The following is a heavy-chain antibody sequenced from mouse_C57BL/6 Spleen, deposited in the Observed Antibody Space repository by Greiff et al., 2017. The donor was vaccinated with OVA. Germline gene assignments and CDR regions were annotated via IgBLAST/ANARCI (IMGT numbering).Heavy chain of an antibody. CDR3: ARSHYDEDRYYFDY. CDR2: IDPNSGGT. CDR1: GYTFTSYW. J-gene: IGHJ2*01. D-gene: IGHD2-4*01. Sequence: QVQLQQSGAELVKPGASVKLSCKASGYTFTSYWMHWVKQRPGRGLEWIGRIDPNSGGTNYNEKFKSKATLTVDKPSSTAYMQISSLTSEDSAVYYCARSHYDEDRYYFDYWGQGTTLTVSS. V-gene: IGHV1-72*01.